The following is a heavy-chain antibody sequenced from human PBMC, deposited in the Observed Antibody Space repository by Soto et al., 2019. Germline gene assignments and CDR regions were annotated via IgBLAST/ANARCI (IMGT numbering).Heavy chain of an antibody. CDR3: AMEYCSSTSCYRDY. Sequence: QVQLVQSGAEVKKPGSSVTVSCQASVGSFSRSTISWLRQAPGQGLEWMGRIIPILGIANYAQKFQGRVTITADKSTSTAYMELSSLRSEDTAVYYCAMEYCSSTSCYRDYWGQGTLVTVSS. J-gene: IGHJ4*02. CDR1: VGSFSRST. V-gene: IGHV1-69*02. CDR2: IIPILGIA. D-gene: IGHD2-2*02.